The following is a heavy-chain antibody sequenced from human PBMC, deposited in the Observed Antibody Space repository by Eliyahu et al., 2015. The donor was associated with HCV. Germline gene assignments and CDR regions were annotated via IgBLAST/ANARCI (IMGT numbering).Heavy chain of an antibody. CDR3: ASAGYQAFDI. CDR2: ISYDGSNK. D-gene: IGHD2-2*01. V-gene: IGHV3-30*03. CDR1: GFTFSSYG. Sequence: QVQLVESGGGVVQPGRSLRLSCAASGFTFSSYGMHWVRQAPGKGLGWVAVISYDGSNKYYADSVKGRFTISRDNSKNTLYLQMNSLRAEDTAVYYCASAGYQAFDIWGQGTMVTVSS. J-gene: IGHJ3*02.